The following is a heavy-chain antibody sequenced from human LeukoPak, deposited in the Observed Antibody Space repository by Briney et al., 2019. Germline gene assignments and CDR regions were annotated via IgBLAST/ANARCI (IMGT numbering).Heavy chain of an antibody. CDR1: GFTFSSYG. CDR2: ISSHGGST. Sequence: GGSLRLSCAASGFTFSSYGMHWARQAPGKGLEYVSAISSHGGSTYYANYVKGRFTISRDNSKNTLYLQMGSLRAEGMAVYYCAREGSTTTVTYEYWGQGTLVTVSS. J-gene: IGHJ4*02. V-gene: IGHV3-64*01. CDR3: AREGSTTTVTYEY. D-gene: IGHD4-17*01.